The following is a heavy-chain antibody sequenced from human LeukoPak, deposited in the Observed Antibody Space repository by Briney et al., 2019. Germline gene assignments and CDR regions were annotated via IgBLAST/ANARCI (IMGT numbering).Heavy chain of an antibody. D-gene: IGHD3-22*01. Sequence: SVKVSCKASGYTFTGYYMHWVRQAPGQGLEWMGGIIPIFGTANYAQKFQGRVTITADESTSTAYMELSSLRSEDTAVYYCARDNFDSSGYYLDYWGQGTLVTVSS. CDR1: GYTFTGYY. CDR2: IIPIFGTA. J-gene: IGHJ4*02. CDR3: ARDNFDSSGYYLDY. V-gene: IGHV1-69*13.